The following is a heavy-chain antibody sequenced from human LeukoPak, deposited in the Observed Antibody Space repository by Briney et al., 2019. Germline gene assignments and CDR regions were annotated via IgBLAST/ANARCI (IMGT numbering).Heavy chain of an antibody. CDR1: GHTFTSYG. J-gene: IGHJ5*02. CDR2: ISAYNGNT. CDR3: ARAPDYDILTGYYIRFDP. Sequence: ASVKVSCKASGHTFTSYGISWVRQAPGQGLEWMGWISAYNGNTNYAQKLQGRVTMTTDTSTSTAYMELRSLRSDDTAVYYCARAPDYDILTGYYIRFDPWGQGTLVTVSS. V-gene: IGHV1-18*01. D-gene: IGHD3-9*01.